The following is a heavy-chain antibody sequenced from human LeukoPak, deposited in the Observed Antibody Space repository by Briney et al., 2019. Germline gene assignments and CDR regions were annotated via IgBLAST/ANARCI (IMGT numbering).Heavy chain of an antibody. D-gene: IGHD3-16*01. CDR3: ARVPSAEGGFDY. J-gene: IGHJ4*02. CDR2: INHSGST. CDR1: GGSFSGYY. Sequence: SETLSLTCAVYGGSFSGYYWSWIRQPPGKGLEWIGEINHSGSTNYNPSLKSRVTISVDTSKNQFSLKLSSVTAADTAAYYCARVPSAEGGFDYWGQGALVTVSS. V-gene: IGHV4-34*01.